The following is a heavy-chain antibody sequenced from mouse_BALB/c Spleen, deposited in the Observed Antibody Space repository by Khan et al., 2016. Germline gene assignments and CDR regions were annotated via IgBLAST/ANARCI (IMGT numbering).Heavy chain of an antibody. CDR2: IYPGDGVT. J-gene: IGHJ3*01. CDR3: ATRRDCGTSPAWFAY. Sequence: QVQLKQSGAELVRPGSSVKISCKATGYAFSSYWMNWVKQRPGQGLEWIGQIYPGDGVTNYNGKFRGKATLTADKSSNTAYMKLSSLTSEDSAVYYCATRRDCGTSPAWFAYWGQGTLVTVSA. V-gene: IGHV1-80*01. D-gene: IGHD1-1*01. CDR1: GYAFSSYW.